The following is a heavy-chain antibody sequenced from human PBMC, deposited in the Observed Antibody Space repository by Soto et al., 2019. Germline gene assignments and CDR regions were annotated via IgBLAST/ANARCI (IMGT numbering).Heavy chain of an antibody. V-gene: IGHV4-39*01. CDR1: GGPISSSSYY. J-gene: IGHJ3*02. CDR2: IYYSGST. CDR3: ARLVYGDFAFDI. D-gene: IGHD4-17*01. Sequence: SETLSRTCTVLGGPISSSSYYWGWVRPPPGKGLEWIGSIYYSGSTYYNPSLKSRVTISVDTSKNQFSLKLSSVTAADTAVYYCARLVYGDFAFDIWGQGTMVTVSS.